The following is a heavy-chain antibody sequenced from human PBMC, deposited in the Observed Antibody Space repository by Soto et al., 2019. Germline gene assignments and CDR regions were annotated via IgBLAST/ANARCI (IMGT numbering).Heavy chain of an antibody. V-gene: IGHV4-31*03. Sequence: SETLSLTCTVSGGSISSGGYYWSWIRQHPGKGLEWIGYIYYSGSTYYNPSLKSRVTISVDTSKNQFSLKLSSVTAADTAVYYCARSDIVVVPAAMLEDYYYYMDVWGKGTTVTVSS. CDR2: IYYSGST. CDR3: ARSDIVVVPAAMLEDYYYYMDV. J-gene: IGHJ6*03. CDR1: GGSISSGGYY. D-gene: IGHD2-2*01.